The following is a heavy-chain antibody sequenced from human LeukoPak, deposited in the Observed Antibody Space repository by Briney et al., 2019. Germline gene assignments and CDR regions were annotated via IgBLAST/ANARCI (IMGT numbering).Heavy chain of an antibody. CDR2: ISSSSTII. D-gene: IGHD6-6*01. J-gene: IGHJ4*02. CDR3: ARALVKYSSSPGYFDY. Sequence: GGSLRLSCAASGFTFSHYSMNWVRQAPGKGLEWVSYISSSSTIIYYADSVKGRFTISRDNAKNSLYLQMNSLRDEDTAVYYCARALVKYSSSPGYFDYWGQGTLVTVSS. CDR1: GFTFSHYS. V-gene: IGHV3-48*02.